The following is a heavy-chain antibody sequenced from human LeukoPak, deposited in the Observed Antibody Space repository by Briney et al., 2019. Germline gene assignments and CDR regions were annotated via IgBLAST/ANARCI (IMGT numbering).Heavy chain of an antibody. V-gene: IGHV3-30*03. CDR3: ARVHGDYAVDY. Sequence: GGSLRLSCAASGFTFSSYWMTWVRQAPGKGLEWVAVISYDGSNKYYADSVKGRFTISRDNSNNTLYLQLNSLRAEDTAVYYCARVHGDYAVDYWGQGTLVTVSS. J-gene: IGHJ4*02. D-gene: IGHD4-17*01. CDR2: ISYDGSNK. CDR1: GFTFSSYW.